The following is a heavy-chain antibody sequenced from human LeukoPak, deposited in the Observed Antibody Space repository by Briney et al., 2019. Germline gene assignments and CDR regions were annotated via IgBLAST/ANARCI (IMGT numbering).Heavy chain of an antibody. CDR3: ALWCSGGSCYSPYYYYYGMDV. CDR1: GGSFSGYY. Sequence: PSETLSLTCAVYGGSFSGYYWSWIRQPPGKGLEWIGEINHSGSTNYNPSLKSRVTISVDTSKNQFSLKLSSVTAADTAVYYCALWCSGGSCYSPYYYYYGMDVWGQGTTVTVSS. J-gene: IGHJ6*02. CDR2: INHSGST. V-gene: IGHV4-34*01. D-gene: IGHD2-15*01.